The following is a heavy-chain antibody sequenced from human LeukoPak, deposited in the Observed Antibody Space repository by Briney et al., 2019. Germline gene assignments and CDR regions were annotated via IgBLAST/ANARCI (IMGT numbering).Heavy chain of an antibody. CDR1: GGSFSGHY. D-gene: IGHD3-16*01. V-gene: IGHV4-34*01. CDR2: INHSGST. J-gene: IGHJ4*02. CDR3: ARSLYAVGFDY. Sequence: SETLSLTCAVYGGSFSGHYWSWIRQPLGKGLEWIGEINHSGSTNYNPSLKSRVTISVDTSKNQFSLKLSSVTAADTAVYYCARSLYAVGFDYWGQGTLVTVSS.